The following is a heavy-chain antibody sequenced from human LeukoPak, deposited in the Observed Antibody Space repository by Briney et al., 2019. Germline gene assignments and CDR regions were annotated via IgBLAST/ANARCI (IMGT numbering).Heavy chain of an antibody. Sequence: GGSLRLSCAASGFTFNTYWMHWVRQAPGKGLVWVSRTNSDGSTTTYADSVKGRFTISRDNAKNTLYLQMNSLRADDTAVYYCARLRMVRGGHFDYWGQGTLVTVSS. CDR1: GFTFNTYW. D-gene: IGHD3-10*01. V-gene: IGHV3-74*01. J-gene: IGHJ4*02. CDR3: ARLRMVRGGHFDY. CDR2: TNSDGSTT.